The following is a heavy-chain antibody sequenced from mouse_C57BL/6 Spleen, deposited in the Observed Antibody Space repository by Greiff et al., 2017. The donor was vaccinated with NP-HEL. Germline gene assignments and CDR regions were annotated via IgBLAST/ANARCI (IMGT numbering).Heavy chain of an antibody. CDR1: GYTFTSYW. D-gene: IGHD3-1*01. Sequence: QVQLQQPGAEPVRPGSSVKLSCKASGYTFTSYWMHWVKQRPIQGLEWIGNIDPSDSETHYNQKFKDKATLTVDKSSSTAYMQLSSLTSEDSAVYYCAREGASLYYFDYWGQGTTLTVSS. J-gene: IGHJ2*01. CDR3: AREGASLYYFDY. V-gene: IGHV1-52*01. CDR2: IDPSDSET.